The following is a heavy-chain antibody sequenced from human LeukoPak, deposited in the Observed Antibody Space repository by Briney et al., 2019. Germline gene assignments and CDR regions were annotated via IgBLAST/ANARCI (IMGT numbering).Heavy chain of an antibody. Sequence: SGGSLRLSCAASGVTFSIYAMSGVRQAPGKGLEWVSVISGSGGGTNHVDSVKGRFTISRDNSKNTLYLQMNSLRAEDTAVYYCAKDRYCSGGSCFEAFDIWGQGTMVTVSS. D-gene: IGHD2-15*01. J-gene: IGHJ3*02. CDR2: ISGSGGGT. CDR3: AKDRYCSGGSCFEAFDI. CDR1: GVTFSIYA. V-gene: IGHV3-23*01.